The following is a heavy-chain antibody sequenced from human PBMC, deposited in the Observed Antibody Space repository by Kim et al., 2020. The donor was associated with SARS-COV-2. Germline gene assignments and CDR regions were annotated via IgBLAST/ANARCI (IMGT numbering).Heavy chain of an antibody. CDR2: IGISGGKT. CDR3: AKDRGLSSSWYGDSDF. CDR1: GFTFSNYA. J-gene: IGHJ4*02. V-gene: IGHV3-23*01. Sequence: GGSLRLSCAASGFTFSNYAMHWVRQAPGKGLEWVSGIGISGGKTYYADSVKGRFTISRDNSENTLYLQMNSLRAEDTAVYYCAKDRGLSSSWYGDSDFWGQRSLVTVSS. D-gene: IGHD3-22*01.